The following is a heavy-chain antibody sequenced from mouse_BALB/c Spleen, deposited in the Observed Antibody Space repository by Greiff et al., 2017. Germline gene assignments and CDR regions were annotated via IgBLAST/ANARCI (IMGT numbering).Heavy chain of an antibody. Sequence: KPGHGLERIGETLPGSGSTNYNEKFKGKATFTADTSSNTAYMQLSSLTSEDSAVYYCARWGYGNYFWFAYWGQGTLVTVSA. D-gene: IGHD2-1*01. CDR3: ARWGYGNYFWFAY. J-gene: IGHJ3*01. V-gene: IGHV1-9*01. CDR2: TLPGSGST.